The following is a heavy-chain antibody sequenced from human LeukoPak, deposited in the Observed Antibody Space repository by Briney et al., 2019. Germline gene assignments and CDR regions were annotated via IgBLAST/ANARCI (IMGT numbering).Heavy chain of an antibody. V-gene: IGHV1-46*01. CDR3: ARDRDLGVVPAAIGAFDY. D-gene: IGHD2-2*01. CDR2: INPSGGST. Sequence: ASVKVSCKASGYTFTSYYMYWVRQAPGQGLEWMGIINPSGGSTSYAQKFQGRVTMTRDTSTSTVYMELSSLRSEDTAVYYCARDRDLGVVPAAIGAFDYWGQGTLVTVSS. J-gene: IGHJ4*02. CDR1: GYTFTSYY.